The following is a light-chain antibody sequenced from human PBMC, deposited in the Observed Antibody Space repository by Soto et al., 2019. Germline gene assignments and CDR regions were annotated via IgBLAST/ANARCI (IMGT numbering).Light chain of an antibody. CDR1: QSVSSSY. CDR3: QHYGTSAL. CDR2: GAS. J-gene: IGKJ3*01. Sequence: EIVLTQSPGTLSLSPGERATLSCRASQSVSSSYLAWYQLKPGQAPRLLIYGASSRATGIPDRFSVSASGTDFTLTISRLEPEDFAVYYCQHYGTSALFGPGTKVDIK. V-gene: IGKV3-20*01.